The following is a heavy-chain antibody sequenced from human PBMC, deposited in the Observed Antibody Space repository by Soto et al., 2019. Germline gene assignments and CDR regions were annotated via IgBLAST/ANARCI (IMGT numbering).Heavy chain of an antibody. V-gene: IGHV3-23*01. D-gene: IGHD5-12*01. CDR1: EFTFVNYV. CDR3: AKRQVGSGYDYAFDI. J-gene: IGHJ3*02. Sequence: PGGSLRLSCVAYEFTFVNYVVSWVRLAPGKGLEWVSAISGSGGKTYYAESVKGRFTISRDNSKNTLNLEMNSLRAEDTAVYFCAKRQVGSGYDYAFDIWGQGTMVTVSS. CDR2: ISGSGGKT.